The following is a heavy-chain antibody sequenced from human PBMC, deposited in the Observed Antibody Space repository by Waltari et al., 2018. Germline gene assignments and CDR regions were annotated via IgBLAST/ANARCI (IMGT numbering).Heavy chain of an antibody. CDR3: ARMSSSWYHDY. D-gene: IGHD6-13*01. V-gene: IGHV2-70*04. CDR1: GFSLSTSGMR. CDR2: IDWEDDK. Sequence: QVTLKESGPALVKRTQTLTLTCTFSGFSLSTSGMRVSWIRQPPGKALEWLARIDWEDDKFYSTALKTRLTISKDTSKNQVVLTMTNMDPVDTATYYCARMSSSWYHDYWGQGTLVTVSS. J-gene: IGHJ4*02.